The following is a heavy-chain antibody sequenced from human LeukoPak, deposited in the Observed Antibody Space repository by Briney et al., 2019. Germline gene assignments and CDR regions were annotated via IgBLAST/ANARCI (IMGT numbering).Heavy chain of an antibody. V-gene: IGHV4-59*12. D-gene: IGHD3-9*01. Sequence: KPSETLSLTCTVSGGSISSYYWSWIRQPPGKGLEWIGYIYYSGSTNYNPSLKSRVTISVDTSKNQFSLKLSSVTAADTAVYYCARGPKYYDILTGYYTAPFDYWGQGTLVTVSS. CDR2: IYYSGST. CDR1: GGSISSYY. CDR3: ARGPKYYDILTGYYTAPFDY. J-gene: IGHJ4*02.